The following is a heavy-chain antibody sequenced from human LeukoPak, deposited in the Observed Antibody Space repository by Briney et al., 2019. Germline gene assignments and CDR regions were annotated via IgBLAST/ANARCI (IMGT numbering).Heavy chain of an antibody. Sequence: ASVKVSCKASGYTFTSYGISWVRQAPGQGLEWMGWISAYNGNTNYAQKLQGRVTMTTDTSTSTAYMELRSLRSDGTAVYYCARDRDVAADYYYYYGMDVWGQGTTVTVSS. CDR2: ISAYNGNT. D-gene: IGHD6-13*01. V-gene: IGHV1-18*01. J-gene: IGHJ6*02. CDR3: ARDRDVAADYYYYYGMDV. CDR1: GYTFTSYG.